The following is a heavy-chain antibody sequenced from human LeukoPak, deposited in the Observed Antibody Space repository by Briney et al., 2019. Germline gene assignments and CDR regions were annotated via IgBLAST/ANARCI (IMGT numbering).Heavy chain of an antibody. Sequence: ASVKVSCKASGYTFTGYYMHWVRQAPGQGLEWMGWINPNSGGTNYAQKFQGRVTMTRNTSISTAYMELSSLRSEDTAVYYCARGLRDYDYVWGSYRFNYWGQGTLVTVSS. D-gene: IGHD3-16*02. CDR1: GYTFTGYY. CDR2: INPNSGGT. CDR3: ARGLRDYDYVWGSYRFNY. V-gene: IGHV1-2*02. J-gene: IGHJ4*02.